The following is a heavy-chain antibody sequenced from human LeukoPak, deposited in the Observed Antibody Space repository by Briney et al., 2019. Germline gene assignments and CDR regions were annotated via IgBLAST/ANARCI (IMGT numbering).Heavy chain of an antibody. Sequence: ASVKVSCKASGYTFTSYDINWVRQATGQGLEWMGWMNPNSGNTGYAQKFQGRVTMTRNTSISTAYMELSSLGSEDTAVYYCARYGFSSVWQGGWHAFDIWGHGTMVTVPS. CDR2: MNPNSGNT. CDR3: ARYGFSSVWQGGWHAFDI. CDR1: GYTFTSYD. V-gene: IGHV1-8*01. D-gene: IGHD6-25*01. J-gene: IGHJ3*02.